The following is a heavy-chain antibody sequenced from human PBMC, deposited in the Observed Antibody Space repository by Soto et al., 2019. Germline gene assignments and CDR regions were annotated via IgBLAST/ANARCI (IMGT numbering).Heavy chain of an antibody. D-gene: IGHD1-1*01. CDR2: ISAYNGNT. CDR1: GYTFSSYG. CDR3: VTTLHERLLGLE. V-gene: IGHV1-18*01. Sequence: QVKLVQSGGEVKKPGASVKISCKASGYTFSSYGISWVRKAPGQGLEWMGWISAYNGNTNYAQKFQGRVTMTTDTSTSTAYMEWRSLRSDDTAIYYCVTTLHERLLGLEWGQGTLVTVSS. J-gene: IGHJ4*02.